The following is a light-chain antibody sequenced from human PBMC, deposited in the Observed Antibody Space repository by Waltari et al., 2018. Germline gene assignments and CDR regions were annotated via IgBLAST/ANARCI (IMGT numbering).Light chain of an antibody. CDR3: SSYTSSSTLGV. CDR2: EVS. V-gene: IGLV2-14*01. Sequence: QSALTQPASVSGSPGQSITISCTGTSSDVGGYNYVSWYQQHPGKAPKLMLYEVSNRPSVISNRFSGSKSGNTASLTISGLQAEDEADYYCSSYTSSSTLGVFGGGTKLTVL. J-gene: IGLJ2*01. CDR1: SSDVGGYNY.